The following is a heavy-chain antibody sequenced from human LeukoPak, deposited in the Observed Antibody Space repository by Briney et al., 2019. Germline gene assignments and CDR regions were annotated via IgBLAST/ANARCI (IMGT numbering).Heavy chain of an antibody. CDR3: ARHNRIAVDFDY. D-gene: IGHD6-19*01. V-gene: IGHV4-39*01. CDR1: GGSISSSSYY. CDR2: IYYSGST. Sequence: SETLSLTCTVSGGSISSSSYYWGWIRQPPGKGLEWIGSIYYSGSTYYNPSLKSRVTISVDTSKNQFSLKLSSVTAADTAVYYCARHNRIAVDFDYWGQGTLVTVSS. J-gene: IGHJ4*02.